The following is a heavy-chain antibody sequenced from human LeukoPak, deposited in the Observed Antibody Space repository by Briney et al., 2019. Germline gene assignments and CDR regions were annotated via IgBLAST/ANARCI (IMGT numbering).Heavy chain of an antibody. CDR3: AREFGKSDAFDI. J-gene: IGHJ3*02. Sequence: PGGSLRLSCAASGFTFSSYAMHWVRQALGKGLEWVAVISYDGSNKYYADSVKGRFTISRDNSKNTLYLQMNSLRAEDTAVYYCAREFGKSDAFDIWGQGTMVTVSS. CDR1: GFTFSSYA. V-gene: IGHV3-30-3*01. CDR2: ISYDGSNK. D-gene: IGHD3-3*01.